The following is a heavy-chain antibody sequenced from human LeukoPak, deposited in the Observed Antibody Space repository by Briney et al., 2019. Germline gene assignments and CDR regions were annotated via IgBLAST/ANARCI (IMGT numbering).Heavy chain of an antibody. CDR3: TRYNNDHFDY. Sequence: GGSLRLSCAGSGFTFGGYGMHWFRQTPGKGLEWVAVIAYDGSRAFYADSVKGRFTVSRDNSKNTTSVQMDDLRAEDTAVYYCTRYNNDHFDYWGQGTLVTVSS. D-gene: IGHD1-14*01. V-gene: IGHV3-33*01. J-gene: IGHJ4*02. CDR2: IAYDGSRA. CDR1: GFTFGGYG.